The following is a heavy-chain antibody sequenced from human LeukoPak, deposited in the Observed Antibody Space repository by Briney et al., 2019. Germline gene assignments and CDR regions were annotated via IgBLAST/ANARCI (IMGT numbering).Heavy chain of an antibody. D-gene: IGHD3-22*01. V-gene: IGHV3-30*14. CDR2: LSNDGNSK. CDR3: AKEVDSSGYCGDFDI. J-gene: IGHJ3*02. CDR1: GFTFSNHP. Sequence: GGSLRLSCATSGFTFSNHPMHWVRQAPGKGLEWVAALSNDGNSKFYADSVKGRFTISRDNSKNTLYLQVNDLRPEDTALYYCAKEVDSSGYCGDFDIWGQGTMVTVSS.